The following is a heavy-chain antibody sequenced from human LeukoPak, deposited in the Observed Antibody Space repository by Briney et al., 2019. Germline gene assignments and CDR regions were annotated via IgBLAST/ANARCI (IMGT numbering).Heavy chain of an antibody. V-gene: IGHV3-21*04. CDR2: ISSSSSYI. J-gene: IGHJ6*02. Sequence: GGSLRLSCAASGFTFSSYSMNWVRQAPGKGLEWVSSISSSSSYIYYADSVKGRFTISRDNSKNTLYLQMNSLRAEDTAVYYCAKSELLDGMDVWGQGTTVTVSS. CDR1: GFTFSSYS. CDR3: AKSELLDGMDV. D-gene: IGHD1-26*01.